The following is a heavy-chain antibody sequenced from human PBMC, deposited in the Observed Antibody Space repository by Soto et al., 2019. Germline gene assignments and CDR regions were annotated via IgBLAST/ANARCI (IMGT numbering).Heavy chain of an antibody. D-gene: IGHD3-9*01. Sequence: SVTVSCKTSGGTYSSYTISWVRQAPGQGLEWMGRIIPILGIANYAQKFQGRVTMTTDTSTSTAYMELRSLRSDDTAVYYCARGSYDILTGPDYWGQGTLVTVS. V-gene: IGHV1-69*02. CDR3: ARGSYDILTGPDY. CDR2: IIPILGIA. J-gene: IGHJ4*02. CDR1: GGTYSSYT.